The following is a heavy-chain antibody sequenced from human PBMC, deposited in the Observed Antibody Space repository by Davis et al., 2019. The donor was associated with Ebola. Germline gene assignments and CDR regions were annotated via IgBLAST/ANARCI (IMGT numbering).Heavy chain of an antibody. CDR3: ARDWAGLDV. D-gene: IGHD3-16*01. CDR1: GFTFSSYA. V-gene: IGHV3-30-3*01. CDR2: ISYDGSNK. Sequence: GGSLRLSCAASGFTFSSYAMHWVRQAPGKGLAWVAVISYDGSNKYYADSVKGRFTSSRDNAKNSVYLQMNSLRVEDTAVYYCARDWAGLDVWGRGTTVTVSS. J-gene: IGHJ6*04.